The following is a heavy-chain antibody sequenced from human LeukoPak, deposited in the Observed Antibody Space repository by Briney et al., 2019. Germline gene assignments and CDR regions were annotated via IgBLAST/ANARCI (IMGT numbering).Heavy chain of an antibody. CDR2: IYYSAST. CDR3: ARGSRGYSYG. D-gene: IGHD5-18*01. J-gene: IGHJ4*02. V-gene: IGHV4-61*01. CDR1: GGSVSSGSYY. Sequence: SETLSLTCTVSGGSVSSGSYYWSWIRQPPGKGLEWIGYIYYSASTNYNPSLKSRVTISVDTSDNQFSLKLSSVTAADTAVYYCARGSRGYSYGWGQGTLVTVSS.